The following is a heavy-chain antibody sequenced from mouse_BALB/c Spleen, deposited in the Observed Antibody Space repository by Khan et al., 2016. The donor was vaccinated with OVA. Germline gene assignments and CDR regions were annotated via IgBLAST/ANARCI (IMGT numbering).Heavy chain of an antibody. CDR1: GYSFTSYL. V-gene: IGHV1-5*01. Sequence: EVQLQQSGTVLARPGASVKMSCKASGYSFTSYLIHWVKQRPGQGLEWIGDIYPGNSDTTYNQKFKDKAKLNAGTSANTAYMELSSLTNDDSSVYYCARGGNSSFAYWGQGTLVTVSA. D-gene: IGHD1-3*01. CDR2: IYPGNSDT. CDR3: ARGGNSSFAY. J-gene: IGHJ3*01.